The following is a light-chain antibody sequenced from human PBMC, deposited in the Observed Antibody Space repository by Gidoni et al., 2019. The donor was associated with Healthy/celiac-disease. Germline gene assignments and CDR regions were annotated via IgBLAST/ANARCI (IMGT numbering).Light chain of an antibody. Sequence: ELVLTQSPATLSLSPGERATLSCRASQSVSSYLAWYQQKPGQAPRLLIYDASNRATGIPARLRGSGSGKDVTLTISSLEPEDVAVYYCQQRSNSRGLTVGGGTKVESK. V-gene: IGKV3-11*01. CDR3: QQRSNSRGLT. CDR2: DAS. CDR1: QSVSSY. J-gene: IGKJ4*01.